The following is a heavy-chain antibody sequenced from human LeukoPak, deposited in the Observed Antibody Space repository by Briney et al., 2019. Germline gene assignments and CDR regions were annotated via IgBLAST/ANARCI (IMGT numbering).Heavy chain of an antibody. V-gene: IGHV4-39*01. J-gene: IGHJ4*02. CDR3: ARHEEEDGYKAKTHDY. D-gene: IGHD5-24*01. Sequence: PSETLSLTCDVSGVSISGTNYYWGWIRQPPGMGLKWIGSIHYRLPTFYNPLLKSRVTISVDTSKNQISLRLRSVTAADTAVYYCARHEEEDGYKAKTHDYWDQGNLVTVSS. CDR2: IHYRLPT. CDR1: GVSISGTNYY.